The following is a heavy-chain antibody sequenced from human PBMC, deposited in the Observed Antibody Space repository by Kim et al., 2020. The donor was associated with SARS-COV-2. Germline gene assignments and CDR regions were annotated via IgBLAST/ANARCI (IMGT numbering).Heavy chain of an antibody. V-gene: IGHV4-4*02. CDR3: ATRDAIFGYPS. Sequence: SETLSLTCAVSGASISGSNWWTWVRQSPGKGLDWIGEVFHSGGTNYNSSLKSRVIISPDKSRNEFSLKLNSVTAADTAMYYCATRDAIFGYPSWGHGTLV. D-gene: IGHD3-3*01. CDR1: GASISGSNW. J-gene: IGHJ4*01. CDR2: VFHSGGT.